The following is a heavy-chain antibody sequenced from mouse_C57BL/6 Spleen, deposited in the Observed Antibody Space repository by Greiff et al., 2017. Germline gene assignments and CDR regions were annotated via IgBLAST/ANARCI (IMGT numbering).Heavy chain of an antibody. J-gene: IGHJ4*01. CDR1: GYTFTSYW. Sequence: QVQLQQPGAELVRPGSSVKLSCKASGYTFTSYWMHWVKQRPIQGLEWIGNIDPSDSETHYNQKFKEKAALTVDKSSSPAYMQLSSLTSEDSAVYYCARWRSNYSYAMDYGGQGTSVTVSS. CDR3: ARWRSNYSYAMDY. CDR2: IDPSDSET. D-gene: IGHD2-5*01. V-gene: IGHV1-52*01.